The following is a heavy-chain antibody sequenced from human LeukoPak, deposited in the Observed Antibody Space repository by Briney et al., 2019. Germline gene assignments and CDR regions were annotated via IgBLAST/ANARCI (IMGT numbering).Heavy chain of an antibody. CDR2: ITSSSSYI. CDR1: GFTFHSYS. CDR3: AREHYFYYMDG. J-gene: IGHJ6*03. V-gene: IGHV3-21*01. Sequence: GGSLRLSCTASGFTFHSYSMNWVRQAPGKGLEWVSSITSSSSYIYYADLVKGRFTISRDNAENSLYLQMNSLRAEDTAVYYCAREHYFYYMDGWGKGTTVTVSS.